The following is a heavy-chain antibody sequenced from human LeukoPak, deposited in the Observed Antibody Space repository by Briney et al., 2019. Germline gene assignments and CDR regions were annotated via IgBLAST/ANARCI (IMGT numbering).Heavy chain of an antibody. D-gene: IGHD6-6*01. V-gene: IGHV4-59*01. CDR1: GGSISSYY. CDR3: ARELSSSSHYYSYYMDV. Sequence: PSETLSLTCTVSGGSISSYYWSWIRQPPGKGLEWIGYIYYSGSTNYNPSLKSRVTISVDTSKNQFSLKLSSVTAADTAVYYCARELSSSSHYYSYYMDVWGKGTTVTVSS. CDR2: IYYSGST. J-gene: IGHJ6*03.